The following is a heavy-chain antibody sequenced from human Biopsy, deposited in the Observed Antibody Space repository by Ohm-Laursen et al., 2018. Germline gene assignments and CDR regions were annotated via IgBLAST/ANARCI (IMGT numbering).Heavy chain of an antibody. J-gene: IGHJ4*02. D-gene: IGHD7-27*01. V-gene: IGHV4-59*01. CDR2: ISYSGST. CDR3: ARLTGDPSY. Sequence: SQTLSLTCSVSGGSISSSYWSWIRQPPGKGLEWIGYISYSGSTSYNPSLKSRVTISVDTSKNQFSLKVISVTAADTAVYYCARLTGDPSYWGQGILVTVSS. CDR1: GGSISSSY.